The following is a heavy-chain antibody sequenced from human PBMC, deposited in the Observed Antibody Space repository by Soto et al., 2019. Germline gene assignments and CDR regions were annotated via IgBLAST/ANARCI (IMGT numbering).Heavy chain of an antibody. Sequence: SLRLSCAASGFTFSSYEINWVRQASGKTLEWVSYISSGGDSSYYADSVKGRFTISRDNAKNSLYLQMSSLRVEDTAVYCCARVYCSTTTCHVQAFDSWGQGTLVTVSS. CDR3: ARVYCSTTTCHVQAFDS. CDR1: GFTFSSYE. V-gene: IGHV3-48*03. J-gene: IGHJ4*02. CDR2: ISSGGDSS. D-gene: IGHD2-2*01.